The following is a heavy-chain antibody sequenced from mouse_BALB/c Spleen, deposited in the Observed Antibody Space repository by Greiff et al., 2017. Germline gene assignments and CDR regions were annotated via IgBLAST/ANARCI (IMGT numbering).Heavy chain of an antibody. D-gene: IGHD2-3*01. V-gene: IGHV2-4-1*01. Sequence: VQLQESGPGLVQPSQSLSITCTVSGFSLTSYGVHWVRQSPGKGLEWLGVIWSGGSTDYNAAFISRLSISKDNSKSQVFFKMNSLQADDTAIYYCASYDGYYGGAMDYWGQGTSVTVSS. CDR2: IWSGGST. CDR1: GFSLTSYG. J-gene: IGHJ4*01. CDR3: ASYDGYYGGAMDY.